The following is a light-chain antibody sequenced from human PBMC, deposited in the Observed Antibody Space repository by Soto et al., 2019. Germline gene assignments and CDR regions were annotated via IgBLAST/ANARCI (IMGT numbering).Light chain of an antibody. J-gene: IGLJ1*01. CDR2: DVS. Sequence: QSVLTQPASVSGSPGQSMTISCTGTSNDVGAYNYDSWYQQYPGEAPKVIIYDVSHRPAGVSNRFSGSKSGNTASLTISGLQTQDEADYYCSSYTSATTYVFGTGTKLTVL. V-gene: IGLV2-14*01. CDR1: SNDVGAYNY. CDR3: SSYTSATTYV.